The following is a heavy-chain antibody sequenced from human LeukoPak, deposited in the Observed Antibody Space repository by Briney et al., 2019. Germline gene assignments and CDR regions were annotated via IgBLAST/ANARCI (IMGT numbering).Heavy chain of an antibody. Sequence: AASLKLSCAASGYTFTNYWMSWFRQAPGKGLEWVANIKYDGTEKQYGDSVKGRFTISRDNAKNSVSLQMNSLRADDTAVYFCARYLNSGPEDFWGRGTLVTVSS. CDR2: IKYDGTEK. J-gene: IGHJ4*02. CDR1: GYTFTNYW. V-gene: IGHV3-7*01. D-gene: IGHD1-26*01. CDR3: ARYLNSGPEDF.